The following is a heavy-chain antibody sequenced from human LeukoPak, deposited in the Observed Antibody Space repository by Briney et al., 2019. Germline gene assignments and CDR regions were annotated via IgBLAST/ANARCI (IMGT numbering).Heavy chain of an antibody. CDR2: ISSSGSTI. CDR3: ARGESSGWFVY. J-gene: IGHJ4*02. D-gene: IGHD6-19*01. CDR1: GFTFSDYY. V-gene: IGHV3-11*04. Sequence: GGSLRLSCAASGFTFSDYYMSWIRQAPGKGLEWVSYISSSGSTIYYADSVKGRFTISRDNSKNTLYLQMNSLRAEDTAVYYCARGESSGWFVYWGQGTLVTVSS.